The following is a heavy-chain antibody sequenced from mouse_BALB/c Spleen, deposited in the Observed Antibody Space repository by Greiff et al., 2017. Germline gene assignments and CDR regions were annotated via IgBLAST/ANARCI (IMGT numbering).Heavy chain of an antibody. CDR3: ARLRGSMITTVLYAMDY. D-gene: IGHD2-4*01. Sequence: EVQLQQSGPELVKPGASMKISCKASGYSFTGYTMNWVKQSHGKNLEWIGLINPYNGGTSYNQKFKGKATLTVDKSSSTAYMELLSLTSEDSAVYYCARLRGSMITTVLYAMDYWGQGTSVTVSS. CDR1: GYSFTGYT. J-gene: IGHJ4*01. CDR2: INPYNGGT. V-gene: IGHV1-18*01.